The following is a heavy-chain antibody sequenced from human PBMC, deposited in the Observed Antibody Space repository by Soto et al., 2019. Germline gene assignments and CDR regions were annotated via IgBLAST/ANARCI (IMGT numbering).Heavy chain of an antibody. CDR3: AREDYGDYGVGYYGMDV. J-gene: IGHJ6*02. CDR1: GYTFTSYG. V-gene: IGHV1-18*01. CDR2: ISAYNGNT. Sequence: QVQLVQSGAEVKKPGASVKVSCKASGYTFTSYGISWVRQAPGQGLEWMGWISAYNGNTNYAQKLQGRVTMTTDTSPSTAYMELRSLRSDDTAVYYCAREDYGDYGVGYYGMDVWGQGTTVTVSS. D-gene: IGHD4-17*01.